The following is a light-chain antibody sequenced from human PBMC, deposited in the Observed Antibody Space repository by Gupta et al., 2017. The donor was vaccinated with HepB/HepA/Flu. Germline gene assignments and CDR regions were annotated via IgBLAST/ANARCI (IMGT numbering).Light chain of an antibody. CDR3: QQYHSIPRT. J-gene: IGKJ1*01. Sequence: EIVMTQSPDALAVSLGERATINCKSSQSVLYSAINKSFLGWYQQKAGQPPKLLIYWAMTREFGVPDRFSGSGSGTDFTLSISSLQAEDVAIYYCQQYHSIPRTFGQGTKVEIK. CDR1: QSVLYSAINKSF. CDR2: WAM. V-gene: IGKV4-1*01.